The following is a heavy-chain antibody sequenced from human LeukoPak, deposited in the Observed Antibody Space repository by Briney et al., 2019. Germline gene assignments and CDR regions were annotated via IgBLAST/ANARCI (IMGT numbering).Heavy chain of an antibody. J-gene: IGHJ4*02. D-gene: IGHD6-19*01. Sequence: ASVKVSCKASGYTFTSYGISWVRQAPGQGLEWMGWISAYNGNTNYAQKLQGRVTMTTDTSTSTAYMELRSLRSDDTAVYYCARELGLYSSGWYYFDYWGQGTLVTVSS. CDR1: GYTFTSYG. V-gene: IGHV1-18*01. CDR2: ISAYNGNT. CDR3: ARELGLYSSGWYYFDY.